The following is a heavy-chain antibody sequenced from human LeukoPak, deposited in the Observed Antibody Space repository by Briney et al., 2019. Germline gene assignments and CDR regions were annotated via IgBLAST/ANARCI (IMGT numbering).Heavy chain of an antibody. CDR1: GFTFSDYY. CDR2: ISSSGSTI. CDR3: ARDGKYSSSYYYFDY. Sequence: PGGSLRLSCAASGFTFSDYYMSWIRQAPGKGLEWVSYISSSGSTIYYADSVKGRFTISRDNAKNSLYLQMNSLRAEDTAVYYCARDGKYSSSYYYFDYWGRGTLVTVSS. V-gene: IGHV3-11*04. J-gene: IGHJ4*02. D-gene: IGHD6-6*01.